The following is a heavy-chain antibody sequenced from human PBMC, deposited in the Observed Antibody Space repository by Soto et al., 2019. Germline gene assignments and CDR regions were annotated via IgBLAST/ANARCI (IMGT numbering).Heavy chain of an antibody. CDR3: AREEGSGSYFDY. CDR2: ISYDGSNK. V-gene: IGHV3-30-3*01. CDR1: GFTFSSYA. Sequence: QVQLVESGGGVVQPGRSLRLSCAASGFTFSSYAMHWVRQAPAKGLEWVAVISYDGSNKYYADSVKGRFTISRDNSKNTLYLQMNSLRAEDTAVYYCAREEGSGSYFDYWGQGTLVTVSS. J-gene: IGHJ4*02. D-gene: IGHD1-26*01.